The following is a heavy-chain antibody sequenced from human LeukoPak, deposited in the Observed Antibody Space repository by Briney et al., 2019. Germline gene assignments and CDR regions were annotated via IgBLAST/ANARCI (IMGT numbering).Heavy chain of an antibody. CDR3: AKATNYYDSKPYYFDY. CDR1: GFTFSSYA. CDR2: ISYDGSNK. J-gene: IGHJ4*02. V-gene: IGHV3-30-3*01. Sequence: GGSLRLSCAASGFTFSSYAMHWVRQAPGKGLEWVAVISYDGSNKYYADSVKGRFTISRDNSKNTLYLQMNSLRAEDTAVYYCAKATNYYDSKPYYFDYWGQGTLVTVSS. D-gene: IGHD3-22*01.